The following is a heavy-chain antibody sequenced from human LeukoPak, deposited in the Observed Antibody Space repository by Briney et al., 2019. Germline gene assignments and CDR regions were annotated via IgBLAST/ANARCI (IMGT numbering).Heavy chain of an antibody. V-gene: IGHV3-30*01. J-gene: IGHJ4*02. CDR2: ISYDGSNK. Sequence: PGRSLRLSCAASGFTFSSYGMHWVRQAPGKGLEWVAVISYDGSNKYYADSVKCRFTISRDNSKNTLYLQMNSLRAEDTAVYYCASLPAAADLLWGQGTLVTVSS. D-gene: IGHD6-13*01. CDR3: ASLPAAADLL. CDR1: GFTFSSYG.